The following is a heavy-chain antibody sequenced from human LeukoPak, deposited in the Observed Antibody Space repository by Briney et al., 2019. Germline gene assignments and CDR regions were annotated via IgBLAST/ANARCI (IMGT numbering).Heavy chain of an antibody. CDR2: IRSKAYGGTT. Sequence: GGSLRLTCAAYGVTFGDYAMSWVRQAPGKGLEWVGFIRSKAYGGTTEYAASVKGRFTISRDDSKSIAYLQMNSLKTEDTAVYYCTRGGITYYYMDVWGKGTTVTVSS. CDR3: TRGGITYYYMDV. D-gene: IGHD3-10*01. V-gene: IGHV3-49*04. J-gene: IGHJ6*03. CDR1: GVTFGDYA.